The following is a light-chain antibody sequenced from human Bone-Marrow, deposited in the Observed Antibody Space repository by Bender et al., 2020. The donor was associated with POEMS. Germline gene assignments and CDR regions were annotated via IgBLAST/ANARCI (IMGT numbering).Light chain of an antibody. Sequence: SYELTQPPSVSVSPGQTASITCSGDKLADRFVCWYQQRPGRSPVLVIYQDKLRPSGIPERFSASNSGNTATLTISETQTMDEADYYCQAWDTSVVFGGGTKLTVL. J-gene: IGLJ2*01. CDR2: QDK. V-gene: IGLV3-1*01. CDR1: KLADRF. CDR3: QAWDTSVV.